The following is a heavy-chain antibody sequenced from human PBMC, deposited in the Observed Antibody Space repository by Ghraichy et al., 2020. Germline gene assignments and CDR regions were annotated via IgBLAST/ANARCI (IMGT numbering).Heavy chain of an antibody. CDR2: INPRSNHI. CDR3: ARRADYGDDY. J-gene: IGHJ4*02. Sequence: GGSLRLSCAASGFTFSDYSMIWVRQPPGKGLEWVSFINPRSNHIYYADSVKGRFNISRDNAKNSLYLQMNSLRAEDAAVYYCARRADYGDDYWGQGTLVTVSS. CDR1: GFTFSDYS. D-gene: IGHD4-17*01. V-gene: IGHV3-21*01.